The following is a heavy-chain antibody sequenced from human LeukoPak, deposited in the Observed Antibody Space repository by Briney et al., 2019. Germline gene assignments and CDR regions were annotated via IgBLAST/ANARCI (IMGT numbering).Heavy chain of an antibody. V-gene: IGHV4-38-2*02. CDR1: GYSISSDYY. Sequence: PSETLSLTCTVSGYSISSDYYWAWIRQPPGKGLEWIGSIYHSGSTYYNPSLKSRVTISVDTSKNQFSLNLSSVTAADTAVYYCARDGYGGIDYWGQGILVTVSS. J-gene: IGHJ4*02. D-gene: IGHD4-23*01. CDR2: IYHSGST. CDR3: ARDGYGGIDY.